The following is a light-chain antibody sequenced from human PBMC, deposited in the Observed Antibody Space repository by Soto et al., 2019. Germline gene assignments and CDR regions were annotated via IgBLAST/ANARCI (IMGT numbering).Light chain of an antibody. Sequence: EIVMTQSPATLSVSPGERATLSCRARRYVSSNVAWYQQRPGQAPRLLIYGASTRATGIPARFSGSGSGTEFTLAISSLQSEDLGFYYCQQYNNGWTFGQGTKVEIK. CDR1: RYVSSN. V-gene: IGKV3-15*01. CDR2: GAS. J-gene: IGKJ1*01. CDR3: QQYNNGWT.